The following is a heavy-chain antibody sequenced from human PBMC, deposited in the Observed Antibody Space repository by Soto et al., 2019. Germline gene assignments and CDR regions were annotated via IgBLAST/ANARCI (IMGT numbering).Heavy chain of an antibody. D-gene: IGHD4-4*01. CDR1: GDTFGRFT. J-gene: IGHJ5*02. Sequence: SVKVSCKASGDTFGRFTINWVRQAPGQGLEWMGGIKPISDITNYAQRFQGRVTFTADASTSTVYLELNSLRSEDTAMYYCARDPSTINKLIGVWFDPWGQGTLVTVSS. CDR2: IKPISDIT. V-gene: IGHV1-69*13. CDR3: ARDPSTINKLIGVWFDP.